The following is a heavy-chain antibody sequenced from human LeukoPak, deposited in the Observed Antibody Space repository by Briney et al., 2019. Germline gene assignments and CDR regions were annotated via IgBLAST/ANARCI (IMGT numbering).Heavy chain of an antibody. CDR3: ARDKLGYYYGSGNYYYYMDV. D-gene: IGHD3-10*01. CDR2: IYYSGST. J-gene: IGHJ6*03. CDR1: GDSISSSSYY. V-gene: IGHV4-39*07. Sequence: SETLSLTCTVSGDSISSSSYYWGWIRQPPGKGLEWIGSIYYSGSTYYNPSLKSRVTISVDTSKNQFSLKLSSVTAADTAVYYCARDKLGYYYGSGNYYYYMDVWGKGTTVTVSS.